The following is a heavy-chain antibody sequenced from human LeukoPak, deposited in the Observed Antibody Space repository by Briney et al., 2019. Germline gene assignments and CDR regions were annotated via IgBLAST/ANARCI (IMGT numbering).Heavy chain of an antibody. CDR2: IYYSGST. J-gene: IGHJ4*02. D-gene: IGHD1-26*01. CDR1: GGSISSYY. V-gene: IGHV4-59*01. Sequence: NPSETLSLTCTVSGGSISSYYWSWIRQPPGKGLGWIGYIYYSGSTNYNPSLKSRVTISVDTSKNQFSLKLSSVTAADTAVYYCARYSGSYYQTYYFDYWGQGTLVTVSS. CDR3: ARYSGSYYQTYYFDY.